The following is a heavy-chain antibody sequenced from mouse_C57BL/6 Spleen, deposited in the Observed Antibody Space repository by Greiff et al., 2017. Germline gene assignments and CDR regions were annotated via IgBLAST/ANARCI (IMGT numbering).Heavy chain of an antibody. V-gene: IGHV1-55*01. D-gene: IGHD2-3*01. Sequence: VQLQESGAELVKPGASVKMSCKASGYTFTSYWITWVKQRPGQGLEWIGDIYPGRGSTNYNEKFKSKATLTVDTSSSTAYMQLSSLTSEDSAVYYCARGGYDGYIWYFDVWGTGTTVTVSS. CDR2: IYPGRGST. CDR3: ARGGYDGYIWYFDV. J-gene: IGHJ1*03. CDR1: GYTFTSYW.